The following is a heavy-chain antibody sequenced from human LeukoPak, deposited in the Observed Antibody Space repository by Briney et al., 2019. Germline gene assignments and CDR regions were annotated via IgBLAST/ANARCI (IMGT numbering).Heavy chain of an antibody. CDR2: INHSGST. CDR1: GGSFSGYY. D-gene: IGHD6-13*01. Sequence: KSSETLPLTCAVYGGSFSGYYWSWIRQPPGKGLEWIGEINHSGSTNYNPSLKSRVTISVDTSKNQFSLKLSSVTAADTAVYYCARVGAAAGRLYYFDYWGQGTLVTVSS. V-gene: IGHV4-34*01. J-gene: IGHJ4*02. CDR3: ARVGAAAGRLYYFDY.